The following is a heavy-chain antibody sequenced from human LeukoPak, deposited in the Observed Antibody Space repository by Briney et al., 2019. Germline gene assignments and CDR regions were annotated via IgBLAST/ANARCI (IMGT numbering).Heavy chain of an antibody. CDR3: ARVRRGSGYYYAY. CDR1: GYTFTSYD. CDR2: MNPNSGNT. Sequence: ASVKVSCKASGYTFTSYDINWVQQATGQGLEWMGWMNPNSGNTGYAQKFQGRVTMTRNTSISTAYMELSSLRSEDTAVYYCARVRRGSGYYYAYWGQGTLVTVSS. V-gene: IGHV1-8*01. J-gene: IGHJ4*02. D-gene: IGHD3-22*01.